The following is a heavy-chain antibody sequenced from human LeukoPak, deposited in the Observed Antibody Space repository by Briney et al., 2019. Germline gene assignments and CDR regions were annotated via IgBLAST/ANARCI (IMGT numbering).Heavy chain of an antibody. Sequence: SETLSLTCAVYGGSFIGFHWNWIRQAPGKGLEWIGEINHSGSTNYNPSLKSRVTISVDTSKNQFSLKLSSVTAADTAVYYCARRGLEWELLPLDYWGQGTLVTVSS. CDR1: GGSFIGFH. J-gene: IGHJ4*02. CDR3: ARRGLEWELLPLDY. CDR2: INHSGST. V-gene: IGHV4-34*01. D-gene: IGHD1-26*01.